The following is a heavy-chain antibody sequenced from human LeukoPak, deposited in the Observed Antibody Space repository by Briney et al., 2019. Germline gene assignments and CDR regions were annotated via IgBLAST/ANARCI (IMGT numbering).Heavy chain of an antibody. Sequence: GGSLRLSCVDSRLTLNTYMVSWVRQAPGKGLEWISTITSGGGTYYTDSVRGRFTVSRDNSKNTLYLLMDSLRAEDTAVYYCVRRPYYDGGHYVFQFWGQGTLVTVSS. CDR1: RLTLNTYM. CDR3: VRRPYYDGGHYVFQF. CDR2: ITSGGGT. J-gene: IGHJ4*02. D-gene: IGHD3-10*02. V-gene: IGHV3-23*01.